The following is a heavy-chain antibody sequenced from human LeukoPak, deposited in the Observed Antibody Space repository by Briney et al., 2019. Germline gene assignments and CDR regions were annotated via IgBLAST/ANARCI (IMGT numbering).Heavy chain of an antibody. J-gene: IGHJ4*02. V-gene: IGHV3-66*01. D-gene: IGHD2-21*01. CDR1: GFTVSSNY. CDR2: IYSGGST. CDR3: AKEPYRGERRSSYYFDS. Sequence: GGSLRLSCAASGFTVSSNYMSWVRQAPGKGLEWVSVIYSGGSTYYADSVKGRFTISRDNSKNTLYLQMNSLRTEDTAVYYCAKEPYRGERRSSYYFDSWGQGALVTVSS.